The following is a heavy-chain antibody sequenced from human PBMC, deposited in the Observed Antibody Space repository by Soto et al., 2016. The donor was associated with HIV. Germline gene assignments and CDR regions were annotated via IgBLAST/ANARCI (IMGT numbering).Heavy chain of an antibody. CDR1: GYTFIGYY. V-gene: IGHV1-2*02. CDR2: INPNSGDT. Sequence: QVQLVQSEAEVKKPGASVKVSCKASGYTFIGYYMHWVRQAPGQGLEWMGWINPNSGDTNYAQKFQGRVTMTRDTSISTAYMELIRLRSDDTAVYYCARDRWGAPNNYWGQGTLVHRLL. D-gene: IGHD3-16*01. J-gene: IGHJ4*02. CDR3: ARDRWGAPNNY.